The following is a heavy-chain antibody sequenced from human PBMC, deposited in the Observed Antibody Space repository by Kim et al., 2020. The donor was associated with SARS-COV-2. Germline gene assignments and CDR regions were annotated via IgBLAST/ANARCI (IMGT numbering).Heavy chain of an antibody. Sequence: YYNPSLKSRVTISVDTSKNQFSLKLSSVTAADTAVYYCATFPRGGSYQGYWGQGTLVTVSS. V-gene: IGHV4-31*02. J-gene: IGHJ4*02. CDR3: ATFPRGGSYQGY. D-gene: IGHD1-26*01.